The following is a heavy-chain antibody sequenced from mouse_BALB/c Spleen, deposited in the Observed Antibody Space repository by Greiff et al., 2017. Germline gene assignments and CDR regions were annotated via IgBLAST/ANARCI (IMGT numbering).Heavy chain of an antibody. CDR1: GYTFSSYW. Sequence: VQLQQSGAELMKPGASVKISCKATGYTFSSYWIEWVKQRPGHGLEWIGEILPGSGSTNYNEKFKGKATFTADTSSNTAYMQLSSLTSEDSAVYYCARVPYDYDDYAMDYWGQGTSVTVSS. CDR2: ILPGSGST. V-gene: IGHV1-9*01. D-gene: IGHD2-4*01. J-gene: IGHJ4*01. CDR3: ARVPYDYDDYAMDY.